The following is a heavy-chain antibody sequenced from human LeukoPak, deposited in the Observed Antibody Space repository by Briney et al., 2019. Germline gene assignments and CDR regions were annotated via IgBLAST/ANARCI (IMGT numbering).Heavy chain of an antibody. CDR3: ARAETLYDFWSGYYDYHYYGMDV. Sequence: ASVKVSCKASVYTFPSYYINWVRQATGQGLEWMGWINPNSGNTGYAQKLQGRVTMTRNTSIRTAYMELSSLRSEDTAVYYCARAETLYDFWSGYYDYHYYGMDVWGQGTTVTVSS. V-gene: IGHV1-8*01. D-gene: IGHD3-3*01. CDR1: VYTFPSYY. CDR2: INPNSGNT. J-gene: IGHJ6*02.